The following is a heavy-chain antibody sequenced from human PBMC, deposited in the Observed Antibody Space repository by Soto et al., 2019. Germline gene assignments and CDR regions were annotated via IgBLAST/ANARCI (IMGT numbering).Heavy chain of an antibody. J-gene: IGHJ4*02. D-gene: IGHD2-15*01. CDR2: ISGSGGNST. CDR3: AKGGGSCCFDC. Sequence: EVQLLESGGGLVQPGGSLRLSCAASGFTFSTYAMSWVRQAPGKGLEWVSAISGSGGNSTFYGDSVKVRFTISRDNSKNTLYLQMNSLGAEDTAVYYCAKGGGSCCFDCWGQGTLVTVSS. V-gene: IGHV3-23*01. CDR1: GFTFSTYA.